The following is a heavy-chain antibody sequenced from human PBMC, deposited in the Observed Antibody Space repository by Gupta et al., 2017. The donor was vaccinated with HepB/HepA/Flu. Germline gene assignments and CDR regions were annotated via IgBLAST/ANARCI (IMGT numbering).Heavy chain of an antibody. V-gene: IGHV1-18*01. D-gene: IGHD5-12*01. CDR2: VSADNGRT. CDR1: GYTFPTYY. Sequence: QVQRVQSGAEVKKPGALVKASCKASGYTFPTYYVTWGRQAPGQGIEWLGWVSADNGRTSYAQKVQDRVFMTTDTSTTTAYMELGGLGSYDTAIYYCARDNKMATNDYWGQGALVTVSS. CDR3: ARDNKMATNDY. J-gene: IGHJ4*02.